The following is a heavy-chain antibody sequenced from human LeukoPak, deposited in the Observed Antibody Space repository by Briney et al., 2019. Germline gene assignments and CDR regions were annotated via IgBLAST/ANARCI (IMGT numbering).Heavy chain of an antibody. CDR3: GSSKDGYIDY. D-gene: IGHD2-15*01. CDR1: GLTFVKHY. Sequence: GGSLRLSCAASGLTFVKHYLHWVRQAPGTGLLWVSRISTDGTTALYADSVRGRFTISRDNAKNTLYLQMNSLRGEDTAVYYCGSSKDGYIDYWGQGTLVTVSS. CDR2: ISTDGTTA. V-gene: IGHV3-74*01. J-gene: IGHJ4*02.